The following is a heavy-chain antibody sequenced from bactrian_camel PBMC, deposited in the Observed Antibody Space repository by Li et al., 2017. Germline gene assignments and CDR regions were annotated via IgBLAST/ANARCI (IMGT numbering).Heavy chain of an antibody. CDR1: APTINTAT. V-gene: IGHV3S53*01. CDR3: AADWCDAIAAAGDFGY. J-gene: IGHJ6*01. D-gene: IGHD3*01. Sequence: HVQLVESGGGSVQAGGSLTLSCTTSAPTINTATMGWFRQAPGKRREPVAGIYGMAPTVYADSVKGRFIISQDNAKNTLYLQMNSLKPEDTAMYYCAADWCDAIAAAGDFGYWGQGTQVTVS. CDR2: IYGMAPT.